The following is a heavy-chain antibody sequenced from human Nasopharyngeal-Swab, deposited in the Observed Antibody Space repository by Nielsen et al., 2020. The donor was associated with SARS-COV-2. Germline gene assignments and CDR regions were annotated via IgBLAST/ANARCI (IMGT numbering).Heavy chain of an antibody. CDR3: VRDTPAMFAY. Sequence: SLKISCAASGFSFSTYGMHWVRQSPVKGLEWLTNIWYDGSNKYYADSVKGRFTVSRDNSKNTLFLEMDGLRAEDTAVYYCVRDTPAMFAYWGQGTLVTVSS. CDR1: GFSFSTYG. J-gene: IGHJ4*02. CDR2: IWYDGSNK. V-gene: IGHV3-33*01.